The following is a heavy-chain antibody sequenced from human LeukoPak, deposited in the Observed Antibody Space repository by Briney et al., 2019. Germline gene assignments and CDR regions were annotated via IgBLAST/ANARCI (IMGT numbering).Heavy chain of an antibody. V-gene: IGHV3-48*01. Sequence: GGSLRLSCGASGFTFSSYSMNWVRQAPGKGLEWVSYISGSTGTIYYADSVTGRFTIFRDNANNSLFLQMNSLRAEDSAIYYCARGSGAAGRAYYFDYWGQGTLVTVSS. CDR1: GFTFSSYS. J-gene: IGHJ4*02. CDR2: ISGSTGTI. D-gene: IGHD6-13*01. CDR3: ARGSGAAGRAYYFDY.